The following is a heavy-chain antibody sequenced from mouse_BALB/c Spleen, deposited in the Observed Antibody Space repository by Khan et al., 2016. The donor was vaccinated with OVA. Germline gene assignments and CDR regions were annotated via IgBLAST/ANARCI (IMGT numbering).Heavy chain of an antibody. Sequence: VQLQQSGAELVRPGVSVKISCKASGYSFTGYFMNWVMQSHGKSLEWIGRINPHIGETFYNQRFTDKATLTVDESSSTAHLELRSLASEDSAVYYCTRIYRSDFDYWGQGTTLTVSS. V-gene: IGHV1-20*02. CDR3: TRIYRSDFDY. CDR1: GYSFTGYF. D-gene: IGHD1-1*01. CDR2: INPHIGET. J-gene: IGHJ2*01.